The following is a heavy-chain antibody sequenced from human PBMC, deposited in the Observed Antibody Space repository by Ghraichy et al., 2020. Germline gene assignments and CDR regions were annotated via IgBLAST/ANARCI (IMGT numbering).Heavy chain of an antibody. CDR1: GYTFTSYY. J-gene: IGHJ4*02. V-gene: IGHV1-46*01. CDR3: ARVGYCSGGSCYSFDY. CDR2: INPSGGST. Sequence: ASVKVSCKASGYTFTSYYMHWVRQAPGQGLEWMGIINPSGGSTSYAQKFQGRVTMTRDTSTSTVYMELSSLRSEDTAVYYCARVGYCSGGSCYSFDYWVQGTLVTVSS. D-gene: IGHD2-15*01.